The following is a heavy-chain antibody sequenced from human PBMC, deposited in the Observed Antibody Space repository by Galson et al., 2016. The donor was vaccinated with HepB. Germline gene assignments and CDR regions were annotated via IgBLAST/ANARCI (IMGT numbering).Heavy chain of an antibody. CDR1: GLTLSTYG. J-gene: IGHJ3*02. CDR3: ARSYYPSPGVDALNI. Sequence: SLRLSCAASGLTLSTYGMHWVRQAPGKGLEWVALIWYDGSNKYYADSVKGRFTISRDNSKHTLYLQMNSLRAEDTAVYYCARSYYPSPGVDALNIWGQGTMVTVSS. D-gene: IGHD1-26*01. CDR2: IWYDGSNK. V-gene: IGHV3-33*01.